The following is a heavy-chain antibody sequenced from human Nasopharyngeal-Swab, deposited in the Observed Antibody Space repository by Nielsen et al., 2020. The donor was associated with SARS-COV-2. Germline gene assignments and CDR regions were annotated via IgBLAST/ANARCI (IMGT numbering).Heavy chain of an antibody. V-gene: IGHV3-30-3*01. CDR3: ASALVWFGEIWFDP. J-gene: IGHJ5*02. Sequence: GESLKISCAASGFTFSSYAMHWVRQAPGKGLEWVAVISYDGSNKYYADSVKGRFTISRDNSKNTLYLQMNSLRAEDTAVYYCASALVWFGEIWFDPWGQEPWSPSPQ. CDR1: GFTFSSYA. D-gene: IGHD3-10*01. CDR2: ISYDGSNK.